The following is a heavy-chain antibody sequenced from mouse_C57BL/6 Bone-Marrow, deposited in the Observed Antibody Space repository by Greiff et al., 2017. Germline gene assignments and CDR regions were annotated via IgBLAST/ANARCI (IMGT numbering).Heavy chain of an antibody. V-gene: IGHV1-54*01. CDR2: INPGSGGT. D-gene: IGHD1-1*01. Sequence: LVESGAELVRPGTSVKVSCKASGYAFTNYLIEWVKQRPGQGLEWIGVINPGSGGTNYNEKFKGKATLTADKSSSTAYMQISSLTSEDSAVYFCARLNSGSSYASFAYWGQGTLVTVSA. CDR1: GYAFTNYL. CDR3: ARLNSGSSYASFAY. J-gene: IGHJ3*01.